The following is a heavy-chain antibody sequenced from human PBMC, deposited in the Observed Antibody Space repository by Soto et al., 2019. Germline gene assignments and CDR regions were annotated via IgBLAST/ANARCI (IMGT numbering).Heavy chain of an antibody. J-gene: IGHJ6*02. CDR3: ASWWKEAGDSGNQNYGMHV. D-gene: IGHD2-15*01. CDR1: GGTFSNYA. Sequence: QVQLVQSGAEVKKPGSSVKVSCKASGGTFSNYAFSWVRQAPGQGLEWLGGIMPIFGRADFAQKFRGRVRISGAESPSTAPEELGSLRSRCTAVDYCASWWKEAGDSGNQNYGMHVWGQGATVTVSS. V-gene: IGHV1-69*12. CDR2: IMPIFGRA.